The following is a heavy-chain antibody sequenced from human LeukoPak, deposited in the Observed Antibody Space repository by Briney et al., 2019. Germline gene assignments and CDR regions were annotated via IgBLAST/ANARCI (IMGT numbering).Heavy chain of an antibody. V-gene: IGHV3-53*01. CDR3: ARGGAFYWNPRY. CDR2: LYTDDTT. J-gene: IGHJ4*02. Sequence: GGSLRLSCVASGFTHSDYYMSWVRQAPGKGLEWVSLLYTDDTTIYSDSVAGPFTISRDDSKNTIYLHKTTLKGEDTAVYYCARGGAFYWNPRYWGQGTLVTVSS. D-gene: IGHD1-1*01. CDR1: GFTHSDYY.